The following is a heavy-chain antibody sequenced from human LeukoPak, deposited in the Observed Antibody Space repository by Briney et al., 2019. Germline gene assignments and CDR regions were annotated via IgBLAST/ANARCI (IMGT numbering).Heavy chain of an antibody. D-gene: IGHD5-24*01. J-gene: IGHJ4*02. CDR1: GYSISSGYY. Sequence: SETLSLTCTVSGYSISSGYYWGRIRQPPGKGLEWIGNIYHSGSTYYNPSLKSRVTISVDTSKNQFSLKLSSVTAADTAVYCCARGDGYNYWGQGTLVTVSS. CDR2: IYHSGST. V-gene: IGHV4-38-2*02. CDR3: ARGDGYNY.